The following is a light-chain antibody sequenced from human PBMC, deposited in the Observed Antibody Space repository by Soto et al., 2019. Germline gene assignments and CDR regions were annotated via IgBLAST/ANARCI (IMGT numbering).Light chain of an antibody. CDR3: QQYNTGHT. V-gene: IGKV3-15*01. Sequence: EIVMTQSPGTLSVSPGESATLSCRASQSISRNLAWYQQKPGQSPRLLIYGASIRATDTPARFSGSGSGTEFTLTISTLQSEDFAVYFCQQYNTGHTFGGGTKVEIK. CDR1: QSISRN. CDR2: GAS. J-gene: IGKJ4*01.